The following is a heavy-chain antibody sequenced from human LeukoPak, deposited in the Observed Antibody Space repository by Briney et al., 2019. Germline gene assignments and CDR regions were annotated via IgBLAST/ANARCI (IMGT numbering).Heavy chain of an antibody. Sequence: GVSLRLSCAASGFTFSSYGMTWVRQAPGKGLEWVSAITDSGDSTNYADSVRGRFTISRDNSRNTVSLQMDSLRAEDTAVYYCAKAKTLLSRGWDIDSWGQGTLVTVSS. CDR1: GFTFSSYG. D-gene: IGHD6-19*01. CDR3: AKAKTLLSRGWDIDS. J-gene: IGHJ4*02. V-gene: IGHV3-23*01. CDR2: ITDSGDST.